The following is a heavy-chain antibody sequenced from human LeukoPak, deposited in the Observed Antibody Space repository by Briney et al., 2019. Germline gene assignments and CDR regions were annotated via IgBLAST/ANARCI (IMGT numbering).Heavy chain of an antibody. CDR2: ISSNAANK. V-gene: IGHV3-30*04. D-gene: IGHD3-22*01. CDR1: GFTFSHYA. CDR3: ARQESRGYLYEGLDY. J-gene: IGHJ4*02. Sequence: GGSLRLSCAASGFTFSHYAIHWVRQAPGKGLEWVSLISSNAANKYYAESVKGRFTIDRDNSKNTVYLQMNSLRPDDTALYSCARQESRGYLYEGLDYWGQGTLVTVSS.